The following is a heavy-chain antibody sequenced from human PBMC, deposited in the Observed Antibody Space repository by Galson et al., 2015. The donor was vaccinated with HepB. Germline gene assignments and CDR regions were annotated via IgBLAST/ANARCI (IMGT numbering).Heavy chain of an antibody. V-gene: IGHV3-30*04. CDR1: GFTFSSSA. J-gene: IGHJ4*02. Sequence: SLRLSCAASGFTFSSSAMHWVRQAPGKGLEWVAVISYDGSNKYYADSVKGRFTISRDNSKNTLYLQMNSLRAEDTAVYYCARDGPPVGESVRWYFDYWGQGTLVTVSS. CDR3: ARDGPPVGESVRWYFDY. CDR2: ISYDGSNK. D-gene: IGHD3-10*01.